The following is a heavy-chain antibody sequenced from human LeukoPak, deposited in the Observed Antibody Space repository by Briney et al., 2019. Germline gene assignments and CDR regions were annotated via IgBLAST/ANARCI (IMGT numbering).Heavy chain of an antibody. V-gene: IGHV1-18*01. J-gene: IGHJ6*03. CDR1: GYTFTSYG. D-gene: IGHD6-6*01. CDR3: ARDGSSSGPWYYYYMDV. CDR2: ISAYNGST. Sequence: GASVKVSCKASGYTFTSYGISWVRQAPGQGLEWMGWISAYNGSTNYAQKLQGRVTMTTDTSTSTAYMELRSLRSVDTAVYYCARDGSSSGPWYYYYMDVWGKGTTVTVSS.